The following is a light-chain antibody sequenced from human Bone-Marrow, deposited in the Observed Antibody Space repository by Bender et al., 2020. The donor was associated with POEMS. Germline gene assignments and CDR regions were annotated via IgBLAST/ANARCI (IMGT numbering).Light chain of an antibody. CDR3: CSYASGNSFWV. V-gene: IGLV2-8*01. CDR2: EVT. CDR1: STDIGSYNY. J-gene: IGLJ3*02. Sequence: QSALTQPPSASGSSGQSVTISCTGASTDIGSYNYVSWYQQHPGKAPKLMIYEVTKRPSGVSNRFSASKSGNTASLTISRLQTEDEADYYCCSYASGNSFWVFGGGTRLTVL.